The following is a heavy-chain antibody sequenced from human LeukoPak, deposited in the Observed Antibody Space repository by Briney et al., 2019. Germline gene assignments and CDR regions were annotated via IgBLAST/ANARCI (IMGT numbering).Heavy chain of an antibody. CDR2: IIPVFGTA. J-gene: IGHJ5*02. CDR3: ARGYYYGSESHWHTKWFDP. V-gene: IGHV1-69*05. D-gene: IGHD3-10*01. CDR1: GGTFNSHV. Sequence: GSSVKVSCKASGGTFNSHVISWLRQAPGQGLEWMGGIIPVFGTASYAEQFQGRVTITTDESTTTAYLEMSSLTSEDTAVYYCARGYYYGSESHWHTKWFDPWGQGTLVTVSS.